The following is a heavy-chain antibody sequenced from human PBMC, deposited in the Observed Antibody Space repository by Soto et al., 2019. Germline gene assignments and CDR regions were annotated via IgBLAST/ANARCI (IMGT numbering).Heavy chain of an antibody. CDR2: ITGGGNTK. Sequence: PGGSLRLSCAASRFTSSTNDIHWVRRAPGKGLEWVAYITGGGNTKYYADSVKGRFTISRDNAKNSLYLQMNSLRAEDTAVYYCARDWDSSGYFWFDPWGQGTLVTVSS. J-gene: IGHJ5*02. CDR3: ARDWDSSGYFWFDP. CDR1: RFTSSTND. V-gene: IGHV3-48*03. D-gene: IGHD3-22*01.